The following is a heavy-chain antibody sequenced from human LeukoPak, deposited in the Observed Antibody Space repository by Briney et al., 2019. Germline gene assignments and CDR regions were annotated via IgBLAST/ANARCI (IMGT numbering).Heavy chain of an antibody. CDR2: INHSGST. CDR3: ARGNSSSWYGGFDY. Sequence: MSSETLSLTCAVYGGSFSGYYWSWIRQPPGKGLEWIGEINHSGSTNYNPSLKSRVTISVDTSKNQFSLKLSSVTAADTAVCYCARGNSSSWYGGFDYWGQGTLVTVSS. CDR1: GGSFSGYY. J-gene: IGHJ4*02. V-gene: IGHV4-34*01. D-gene: IGHD6-13*01.